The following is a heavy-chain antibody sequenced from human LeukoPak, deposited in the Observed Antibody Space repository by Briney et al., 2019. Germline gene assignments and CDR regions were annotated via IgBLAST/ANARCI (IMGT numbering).Heavy chain of an antibody. V-gene: IGHV4-34*01. CDR3: ARENIVNIPAAIYYYSYMDV. J-gene: IGHJ6*03. CDR2: INHSGST. Sequence: KSSDTLSLTCALYGGSFSGYYWSWIRQPPGKGLEWIGEINHSGSTNYNPSLKSRVTISVDTSKNQFSLKLRSVTAADTAVYYCARENIVNIPAAIYYYSYMDVWGKGTTVTVSS. D-gene: IGHD2-2*01. CDR1: GGSFSGYY.